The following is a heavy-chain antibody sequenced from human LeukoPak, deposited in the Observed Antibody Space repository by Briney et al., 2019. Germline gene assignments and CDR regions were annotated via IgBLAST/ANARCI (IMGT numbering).Heavy chain of an antibody. CDR3: ARGSGGYDFWSGYYLDY. D-gene: IGHD3-3*01. CDR2: ISSSSSYI. Sequence: GGSLRLSCAASGFTFSSYSMNWVRQAPGKGLEWVSSISSSSSYIYYADSVKGRFTISRDNAKNSLYLQMNSLRAEDTAVYYCARGSGGYDFWSGYYLDYWGQGTLVTVSS. CDR1: GFTFSSYS. J-gene: IGHJ4*02. V-gene: IGHV3-21*01.